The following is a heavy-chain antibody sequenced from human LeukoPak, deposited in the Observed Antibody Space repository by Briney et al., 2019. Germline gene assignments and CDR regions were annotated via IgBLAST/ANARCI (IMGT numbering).Heavy chain of an antibody. V-gene: IGHV1-69*13. CDR2: IIPIFGTA. J-gene: IGHJ4*02. Sequence: SVKVSCKASGGTFSSYAISWVRQAPGQGLEWMGGIIPIFGTANYAQKFQGRVTITADESTSTAYMELRSLRSDDTAVYYCARGAGYCTSTTCPYGDYALFDYWGQGTLVTVSS. D-gene: IGHD2-2*01. CDR1: GGTFSSYA. CDR3: ARGAGYCTSTTCPYGDYALFDY.